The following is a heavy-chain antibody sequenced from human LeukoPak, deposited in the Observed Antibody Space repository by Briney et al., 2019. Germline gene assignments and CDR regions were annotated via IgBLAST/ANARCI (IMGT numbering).Heavy chain of an antibody. D-gene: IGHD6-13*01. J-gene: IGHJ2*01. Sequence: GGSLRLSCAASGFTFSSYAMHWVRQAPGKGLEWVAVISYDGSNKYYADSVKGRFAISRDNSKNTLYLQMNSLRAEDTAVYYCAREYSSSWYFVWYFDLWGRGTLVTVSS. CDR2: ISYDGSNK. CDR1: GFTFSSYA. CDR3: AREYSSSWYFVWYFDL. V-gene: IGHV3-30*09.